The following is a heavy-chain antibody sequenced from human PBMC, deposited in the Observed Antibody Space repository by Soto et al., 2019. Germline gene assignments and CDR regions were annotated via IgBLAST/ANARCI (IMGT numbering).Heavy chain of an antibody. Sequence: GGSLRLSCAASGFTFSNAWISGVRRAPGKGLEWVGRIKSKTDGGTTDYAAPVKGRFTISRDDSKNTLYLQMNRLKTEDTAVYYCTTDAETYSDFWSGYYTAQGPDPFDIWGQGTLVTVSS. CDR1: GFTFSNAW. D-gene: IGHD3-3*01. J-gene: IGHJ3*02. CDR3: TTDAETYSDFWSGYYTAQGPDPFDI. V-gene: IGHV3-15*01. CDR2: IKSKTDGGTT.